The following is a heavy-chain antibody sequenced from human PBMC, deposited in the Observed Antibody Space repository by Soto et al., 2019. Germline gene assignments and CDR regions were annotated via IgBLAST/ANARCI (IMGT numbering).Heavy chain of an antibody. V-gene: IGHV4-30-4*08. J-gene: IGHJ4*02. D-gene: IGHD6-25*01. CDR3: ASGRDAATDDY. Sequence: SGPTLVNPTQTLTLTCTFSGFSLSTYKMCVSWVRQPPGKGLEWIGYIYYSGSTYYNPSLKSRVTISVDTSKNQFSLKLSSVTAADTAVYYCASGRDAATDDYWGQRTLVTVSS. CDR1: GFSLSTYKMC. CDR2: IYYSGST.